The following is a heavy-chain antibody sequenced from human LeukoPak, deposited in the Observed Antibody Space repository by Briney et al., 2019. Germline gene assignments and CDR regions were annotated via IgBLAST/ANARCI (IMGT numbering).Heavy chain of an antibody. CDR3: ASTMGATTLGDYYYYGMDV. D-gene: IGHD1-26*01. V-gene: IGHV4-59*01. CDR1: GGSISSYY. J-gene: IGHJ6*02. Sequence: SETLSLTCTVSGGSISSYYWSWIRQPPGKGLEWIGYIYYSGSTNYNPSLKSRVTISVDTSKNQFSLKLSSVTAADTAVYYCASTMGATTLGDYYYYGMDVWGQGTTVTVSS. CDR2: IYYSGST.